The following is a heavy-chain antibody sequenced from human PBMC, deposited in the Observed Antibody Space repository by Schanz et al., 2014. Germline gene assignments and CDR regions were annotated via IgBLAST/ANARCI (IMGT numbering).Heavy chain of an antibody. CDR1: GYTFTDYG. CDR3: ARGRGFYDY. J-gene: IGHJ4*02. Sequence: QVQLVQSGGEMKKPGASVKVSCKASGYTFTDYGLSWVRQAPGQGLEWMGRIIPILGIANYAQNFQGRVTITADTSTNTAYMELSSLTSEDTAVHYCARGRGFYDYWGQGTLVTVSS. V-gene: IGHV1-69*02. CDR2: IIPILGIA. D-gene: IGHD3-10*01.